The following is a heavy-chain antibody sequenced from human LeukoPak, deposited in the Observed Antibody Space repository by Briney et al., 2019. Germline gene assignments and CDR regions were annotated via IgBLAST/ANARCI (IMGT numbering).Heavy chain of an antibody. CDR1: GITVSQND. J-gene: IGHJ5*02. CDR3: ARDRAGRKAWVEFDP. CDR2: IYADGAT. D-gene: IGHD3-10*01. V-gene: IGHV3-66*02. Sequence: GGSLRLSCAASGITVSQNDMSWVRQAPGRGLEWVSLIYADGATHYADSVKGRFTISRNNSKNTVYLEMNSLRPEDTAVYFCARDRAGRKAWVEFDPWGQGTLVTVSS.